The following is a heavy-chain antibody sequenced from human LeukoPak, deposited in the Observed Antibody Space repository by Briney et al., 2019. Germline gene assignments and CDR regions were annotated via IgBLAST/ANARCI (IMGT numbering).Heavy chain of an antibody. CDR1: GFTFSSYG. J-gene: IGHJ5*02. CDR2: IDGNGRTT. V-gene: IGHV3-74*01. CDR3: ARDVPRTSGP. Sequence: GGSLRLSCAASGFTFSSYGMHWVRQAPGRGLVWISHIDGNGRTTNYGDSVRGRFTVSRDNAKNTLYLQMNSLRAEDTAVYYCARDVPRTSGPWGQGTLVTVSS. D-gene: IGHD3-10*01.